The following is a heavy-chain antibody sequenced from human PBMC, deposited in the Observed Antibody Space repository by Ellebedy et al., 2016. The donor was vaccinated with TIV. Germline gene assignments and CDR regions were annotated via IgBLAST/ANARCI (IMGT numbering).Heavy chain of an antibody. V-gene: IGHV5-51*01. CDR2: IYPGDSVT. D-gene: IGHD5/OR15-5a*01. CDR1: GYSFTSYW. Sequence: KVSCKGSGYSFTSYWISWVRQMPGKGLEWLGNIYPGDSVTAYSPSFQGQVTISADKSISTAYLQWNSLKASDTAMYYCARWHGVHGAFDYWGQGILVTVSS. CDR3: ARWHGVHGAFDY. J-gene: IGHJ4*02.